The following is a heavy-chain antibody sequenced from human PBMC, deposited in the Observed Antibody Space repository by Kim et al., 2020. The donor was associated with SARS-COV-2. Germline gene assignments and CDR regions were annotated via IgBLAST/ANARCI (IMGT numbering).Heavy chain of an antibody. CDR2: IYPGDSDT. CDR3: ARSWVAGTHYYGMDV. CDR1: GYSFTSYW. V-gene: IGHV5-51*01. D-gene: IGHD2-15*01. J-gene: IGHJ6*02. Sequence: GESLKISCKGSGYSFTSYWIGWVRQMPGKGLEWMGIIYPGDSDTRYSPSFQGQVTISADKSISTAYLQWSSLKASDTAMYYCARSWVAGTHYYGMDVWGQGTTVTVSS.